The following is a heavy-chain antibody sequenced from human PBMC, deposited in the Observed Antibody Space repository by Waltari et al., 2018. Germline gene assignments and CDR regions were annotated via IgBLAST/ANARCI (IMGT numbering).Heavy chain of an antibody. V-gene: IGHV3-23*01. J-gene: IGHJ4*02. CDR3: ARLTTSVGLF. CDR2: IRGSGDTI. D-gene: IGHD4-17*01. CDR1: GFTFSTYA. Sequence: EVQLLESGGGLVQPGGSLRLSCAASGFTFSTYAMTWVRQAPGKGLEWVSAIRGSGDTIYYADSVKGRLTISRDNSKNTLYLQMNSLRAEDTAVYHCARLTTSVGLFWGQGTLVTVSS.